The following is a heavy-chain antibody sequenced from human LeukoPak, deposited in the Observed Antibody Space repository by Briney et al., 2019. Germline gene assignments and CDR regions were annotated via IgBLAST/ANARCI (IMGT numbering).Heavy chain of an antibody. J-gene: IGHJ3*02. CDR3: AKGHQKNAFDI. CDR2: IYADGGT. V-gene: IGHV3-53*01. CDR1: GFSVTTNY. Sequence: GGSLRLSCVASGFSVTTNYMTWVRQAPGKGLEWVSVIYADGGTYYADSVKGRFTISRDNSKNTLYLQMNSLRAEDTAVYYCAKGHQKNAFDIWGQGTMVTVSS.